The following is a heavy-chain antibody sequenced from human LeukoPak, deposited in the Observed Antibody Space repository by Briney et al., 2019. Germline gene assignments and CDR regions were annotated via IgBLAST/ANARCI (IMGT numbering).Heavy chain of an antibody. CDR3: ARHKRGANPLYYFDY. V-gene: IGHV4-39*01. Sequence: PSETLSLTCTVSGGSISSSSYYWGWIRQPPGKGLEWIGSIYYSGSTYYNPSLKSRVTISVDTSKNQFSLKLSSVTAADTAVYYCARHKRGANPLYYFDYWGQGTLVTVFS. D-gene: IGHD1-26*01. CDR2: IYYSGST. J-gene: IGHJ4*02. CDR1: GGSISSSSYY.